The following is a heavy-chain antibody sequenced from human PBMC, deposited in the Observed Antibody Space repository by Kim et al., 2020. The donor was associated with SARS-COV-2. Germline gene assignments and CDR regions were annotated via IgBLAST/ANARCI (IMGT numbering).Heavy chain of an antibody. J-gene: IGHJ4*02. V-gene: IGHV1-2*06. CDR2: INPNSGGT. CDR3: ARVQQWLATLEDY. Sequence: ASVKVSCKASGYTFTGYYMHWVRQAPGQGLEWMGRINPNSGGTNYAQKFQGRVTMTRDTSISTAYMELSRLRSDDTAVYYCARVQQWLATLEDYWGQGTLVTVSS. D-gene: IGHD6-19*01. CDR1: GYTFTGYY.